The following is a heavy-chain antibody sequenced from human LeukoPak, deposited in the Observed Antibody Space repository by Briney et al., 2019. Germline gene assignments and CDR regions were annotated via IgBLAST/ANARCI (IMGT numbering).Heavy chain of an antibody. V-gene: IGHV4-38-2*02. Sequence: PSETLSLTCTVSGYSISSGYYWGWIRQPPGKGPEWIATISHSGGTYYNPSLKSQVTISVDTSKNQFSLKLSSVTAAGTAVYYCARGGLDYFDSWGQGTLVTVSS. J-gene: IGHJ4*02. CDR3: ARGGLDYFDS. D-gene: IGHD6-19*01. CDR1: GYSISSGYY. CDR2: ISHSGGT.